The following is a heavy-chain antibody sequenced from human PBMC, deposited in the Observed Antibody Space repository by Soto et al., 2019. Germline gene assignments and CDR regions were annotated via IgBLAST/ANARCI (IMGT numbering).Heavy chain of an antibody. D-gene: IGHD4-17*01. CDR1: GYSISSGFY. J-gene: IGHJ4*02. CDR3: ASNTEHSYGDYYFDY. CDR2: IYHSGST. Sequence: SETLSLTCTVSGYSISSGFYWGWIRQPPGKGLEWIGSIYHSGSTYYNPSLKSRVTISVDTSKNQFSLKLSSVTAADTAVYYCASNTEHSYGDYYFDYWGQGTLVTVSS. V-gene: IGHV4-38-2*02.